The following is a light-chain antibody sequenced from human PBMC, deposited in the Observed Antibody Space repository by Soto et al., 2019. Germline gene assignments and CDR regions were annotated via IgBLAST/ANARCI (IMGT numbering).Light chain of an antibody. V-gene: IGLV8-61*01. Sequence: QTVVTQEPSFSVSPGGTVTLTCGLSSGSVSISYYPSWYQQTPGQAPRTLIYSTNTRSSGVPDRFSGSIVGNKAALTITGAQADDESDYYCVLYMGSGIWVFGGGTKLTVL. CDR3: VLYMGSGIWV. J-gene: IGLJ3*02. CDR2: STN. CDR1: SGSVSISYY.